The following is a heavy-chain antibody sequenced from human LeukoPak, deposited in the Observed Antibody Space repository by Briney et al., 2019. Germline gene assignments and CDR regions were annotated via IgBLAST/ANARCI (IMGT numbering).Heavy chain of an antibody. CDR1: GYTFNRYG. Sequence: AAVKVSCKASGYTFNRYGISWVRQAPGQRPEWMGWNSALTGNIDYAPKFQGRVTMNTDTSTRTAYMELSSLVSADTAVYFCARADPTDTGNGYFDYWGRGTLVTVSS. CDR3: ARADPTDTGNGYFDY. D-gene: IGHD2-15*01. V-gene: IGHV1-18*01. CDR2: NSALTGNI. J-gene: IGHJ4*02.